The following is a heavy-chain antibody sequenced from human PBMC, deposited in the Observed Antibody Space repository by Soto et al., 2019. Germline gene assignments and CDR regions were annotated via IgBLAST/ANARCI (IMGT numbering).Heavy chain of an antibody. D-gene: IGHD3-10*01. J-gene: IGHJ4*02. CDR2: INPSGGST. V-gene: IGHV1-46*03. CDR3: ARLASGGVDY. Sequence: QVQLVQSGAEVKKPGASVKVSCKASGYTFTSYYMHWVRQAPGQGLEWMGIINPSGGSTSYAQKFQGRVTTTRDTSTSTIYMELSSLRSEDTAVYYCARLASGGVDYWGQGTLVTVSS. CDR1: GYTFTSYY.